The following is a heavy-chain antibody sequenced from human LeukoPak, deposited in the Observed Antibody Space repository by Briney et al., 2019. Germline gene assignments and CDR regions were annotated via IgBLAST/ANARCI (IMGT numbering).Heavy chain of an antibody. CDR2: ISSSGSTI. D-gene: IGHD6-13*01. Sequence: PGGSVRLSCAASGFTFSDYYMSWIRQAPGKGLEWVSYISSSGSTIYYADSVKGRFTISRDNAKNSLYLQMNSLRAEDTAVYYCAKDYSSSWWYYFDYWGQGTLVTVSS. CDR3: AKDYSSSWWYYFDY. V-gene: IGHV3-11*04. CDR1: GFTFSDYY. J-gene: IGHJ4*02.